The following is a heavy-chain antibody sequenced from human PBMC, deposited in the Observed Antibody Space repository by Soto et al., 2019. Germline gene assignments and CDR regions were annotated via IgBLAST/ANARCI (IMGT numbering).Heavy chain of an antibody. CDR1: GGSISSTTHY. V-gene: IGHV4-39*01. CDR3: VSLKLVPQKRFDP. J-gene: IGHJ5*02. Sequence: SETLSLTCTVSGGSISSTTHYWGWVRLSPGKGLEWIASIYYTGSTYYNPSLQSRVTMSVDTSKNQFSLNLRSVTAADTAIYYCVSLKLVPQKRFDPWGQGTQVTVSS. D-gene: IGHD2-2*01. CDR2: IYYTGST.